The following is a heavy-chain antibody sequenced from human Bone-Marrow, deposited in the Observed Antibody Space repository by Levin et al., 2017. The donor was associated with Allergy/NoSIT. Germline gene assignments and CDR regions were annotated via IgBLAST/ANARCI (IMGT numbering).Heavy chain of an antibody. Sequence: GESLKISCTASGFTFSTYAMSWVRQAPGKGLEWVSSISGGGGRTDYADSVKGRFTISRDNSKNTLYLQMNSLRVEGTAVYYCAKGMELWDIIAVGPPFDYWGQGTLVTVSS. J-gene: IGHJ4*02. CDR3: AKGMELWDIIAVGPPFDY. CDR2: ISGGGGRT. CDR1: GFTFSTYA. V-gene: IGHV3-23*01. D-gene: IGHD6-19*01.